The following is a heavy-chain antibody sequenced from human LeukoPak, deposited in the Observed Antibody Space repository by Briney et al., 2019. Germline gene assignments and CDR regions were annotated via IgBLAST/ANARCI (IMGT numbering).Heavy chain of an antibody. CDR2: IYYSGST. V-gene: IGHV4-59*08. CDR3: ARHDMDVAGAGLDYFDY. D-gene: IGHD1-26*01. J-gene: IGHJ4*02. CDR1: GGSISRYY. Sequence: PSETLSLTCTVSGGSISRYYWSWIRQPPGKGLEWIGYIYYSGSTNYNPSLKSRVTISVDTSKNQFSLKLSSVTAEDTAVYFCARHDMDVAGAGLDYFDYWGQRTLVTVSS.